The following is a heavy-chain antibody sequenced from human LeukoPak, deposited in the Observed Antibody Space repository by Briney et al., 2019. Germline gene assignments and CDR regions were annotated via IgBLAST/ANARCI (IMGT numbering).Heavy chain of an antibody. CDR3: ARDVPGGRNDY. V-gene: IGHV4-39*07. CDR2: IYYSGLT. J-gene: IGHJ4*02. CDR1: GGSVSSSSYY. Sequence: SETLSLTCTVSGGSVSSSSYYWAWIRQPPGKGLEWIGSIYYSGLTNYSPSLKSRVTISLDTSKNQFSLNINFVTAADTAVYYCARDVPGGRNDYWGQGTLVTVSS. D-gene: IGHD3-16*01.